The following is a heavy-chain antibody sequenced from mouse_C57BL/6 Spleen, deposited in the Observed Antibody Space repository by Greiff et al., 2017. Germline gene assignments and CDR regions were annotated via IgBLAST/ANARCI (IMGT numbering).Heavy chain of an antibody. V-gene: IGHV1-55*01. Sequence: QVQLQQPGAELVKPGASVKMSCKASGYTFTSYWITWVKQRPGQGLEWIGDIYPGSGSTNYNEKFKSKATLTVDTSSSTAYMQLSSLTSEDSAVYYCARSGIFYGPFDYWGQGTTLTVSS. D-gene: IGHD2-1*01. CDR2: IYPGSGST. J-gene: IGHJ2*01. CDR1: GYTFTSYW. CDR3: ARSGIFYGPFDY.